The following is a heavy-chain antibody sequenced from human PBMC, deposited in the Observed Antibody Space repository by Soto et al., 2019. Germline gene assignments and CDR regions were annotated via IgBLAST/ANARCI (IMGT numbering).Heavy chain of an antibody. CDR2: IYHSGRT. D-gene: IGHD1-26*01. J-gene: IGHJ4*02. CDR3: ATTSGSFPY. CDR1: GYSISSGYY. Sequence: SETLSLTCAVSGYSISSGYYWGWIRQPPGKGLEWIGSIYHSGRTYYNPSLKSRVTISLDTSKNQFSLKLTSVTAADTALYFSATTSGSFPYWGQGTLVTVS. V-gene: IGHV4-38-2*01.